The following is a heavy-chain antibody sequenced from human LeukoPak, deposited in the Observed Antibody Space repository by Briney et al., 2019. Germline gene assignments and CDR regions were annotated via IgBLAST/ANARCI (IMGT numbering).Heavy chain of an antibody. CDR3: ARDLSDLLLWFGGSAFDI. V-gene: IGHV4-38-2*02. CDR2: IYHSGST. CDR1: GGSMRSYY. Sequence: SETLSLTCTVSGGSMRSYYWSWIRQPPGKGLEWIGSIYHSGSTYYNPSLKSRVTISVDTSKNQFSLKLSSVTAADTAVYYCARDLSDLLLWFGGSAFDIWGQGTMVTVSS. D-gene: IGHD3-10*01. J-gene: IGHJ3*02.